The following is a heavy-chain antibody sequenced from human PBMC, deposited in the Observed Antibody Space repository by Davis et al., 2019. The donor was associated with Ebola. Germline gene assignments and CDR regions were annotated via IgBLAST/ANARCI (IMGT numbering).Heavy chain of an antibody. Sequence: GGSLRLSCAASGFTFDDYTMYWVRQAPGKGLDWVSLITWDGSSTYYADSVKGRFTISRDNSKNSLYLQMNSLRAEDTALYYCAKGRGWYEYNWFDPWGQGTLVTVSS. V-gene: IGHV3-43*01. CDR3: AKGRGWYEYNWFDP. J-gene: IGHJ5*02. CDR2: ITWDGSST. CDR1: GFTFDDYT. D-gene: IGHD6-19*01.